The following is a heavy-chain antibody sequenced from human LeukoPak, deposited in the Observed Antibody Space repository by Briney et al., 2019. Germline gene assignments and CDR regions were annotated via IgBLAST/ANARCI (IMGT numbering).Heavy chain of an antibody. J-gene: IGHJ4*02. CDR3: ARVQGVAAAADY. CDR1: GFTFSSYS. D-gene: IGHD6-13*01. V-gene: IGHV3-21*01. CDR2: ISSSSSYI. Sequence: GGSLRLSCAASGFTFSSYSMNWVRQAPGKGLEWVSSISSSSSYIYYADSVKGRFTISRDNAKNSLYLQMNSLRAEDTAVYYCARVQGVAAAADYWGQGTLVTVSS.